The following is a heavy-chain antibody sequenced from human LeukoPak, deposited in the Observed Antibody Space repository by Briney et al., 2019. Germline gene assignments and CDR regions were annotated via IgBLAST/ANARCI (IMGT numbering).Heavy chain of an antibody. CDR2: IRSKAYGGTT. Sequence: GGSLRLSCAASGFTFNNAWMSWFRQAPGKGLEWVGFIRSKAYGGTTEYAASVKGRFTISRDDSKSIAYLQMNSLKTEDTAVYYCTRDEGYSSSKVDPWGQGTLVTVSS. J-gene: IGHJ5*02. V-gene: IGHV3-49*03. CDR3: TRDEGYSSSKVDP. CDR1: GFTFNNAW. D-gene: IGHD6-13*01.